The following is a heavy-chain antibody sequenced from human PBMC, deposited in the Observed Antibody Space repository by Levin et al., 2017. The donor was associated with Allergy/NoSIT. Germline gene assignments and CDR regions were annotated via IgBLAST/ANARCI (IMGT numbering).Heavy chain of an antibody. CDR2: INQEGSEM. Sequence: SCAASGFTFNSYWMGWVRQAPGKGLEWVANINQEGSEMFYVDSVKGRFTISRDNTENSLYLQMNSLRAEDTAVYYCARDTSANLYGNRNYWGIFDYWGQGTLVTVSS. V-gene: IGHV3-7*01. CDR3: ARDTSANLYGNRNYWGIFDY. D-gene: IGHD2/OR15-2a*01. CDR1: GFTFNSYW. J-gene: IGHJ4*02.